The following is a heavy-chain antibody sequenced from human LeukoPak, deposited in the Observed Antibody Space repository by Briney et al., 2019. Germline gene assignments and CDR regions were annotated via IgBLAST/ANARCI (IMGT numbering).Heavy chain of an antibody. V-gene: IGHV4-34*01. CDR1: GGSFSGYY. CDR2: INHSGST. J-gene: IGHJ4*02. D-gene: IGHD3-3*01. Sequence: PSETLSLTCAVYGGSFSGYYWSWIRQPPGKGLEWIGEINHSGSTNYNPSLKSRVTISVDTSKNQFSLKLSSVTAADTAVYYCAGSKMRSALYYFDYWGQGTLVTVSS. CDR3: AGSKMRSALYYFDY.